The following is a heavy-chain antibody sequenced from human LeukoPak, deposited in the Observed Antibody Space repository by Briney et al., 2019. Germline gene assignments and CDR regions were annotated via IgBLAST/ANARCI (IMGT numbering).Heavy chain of an antibody. CDR2: IYYSGST. J-gene: IGHJ2*01. D-gene: IGHD6-19*01. CDR1: GGSISSYY. Sequence: SETLSLTCTVSGGSISSYYWSWIRQPPGKGLEWIGYIYYSGSTNYNPSLKSRVTISVDTSKNQFSLKLSSVTAADTAVYYCARDSPYSSGWGEGWYFDLWGRGTLVTVSS. CDR3: ARDSPYSSGWGEGWYFDL. V-gene: IGHV4-59*01.